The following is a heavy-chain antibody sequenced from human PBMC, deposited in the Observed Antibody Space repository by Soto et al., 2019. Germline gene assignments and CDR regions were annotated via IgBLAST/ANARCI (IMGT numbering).Heavy chain of an antibody. V-gene: IGHV1-18*01. CDR1: GYTFTNYG. CDR2: IGGYKGNT. Sequence: QVQLVQSGAEVREPGASVKVSCKASGYTFTNYGVSWVRQAPGQGLEWMGWIGGYKGNTNYAQKLQGRVTLTTDTSTTTAYMELRSLRSDDSALYYSDPHTLDTGMPTGYWGQGTLVTVSP. CDR3: DPHTLDTGMPTGY. J-gene: IGHJ4*02. D-gene: IGHD5-18*01.